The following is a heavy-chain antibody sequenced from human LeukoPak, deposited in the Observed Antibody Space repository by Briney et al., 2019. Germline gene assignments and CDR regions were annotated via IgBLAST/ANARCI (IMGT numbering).Heavy chain of an antibody. V-gene: IGHV4-31*03. J-gene: IGHJ4*02. D-gene: IGHD5-24*01. CDR3: ARGRDGYRAAHFDY. CDR1: GGSISSGDYY. Sequence: SETLSLTCTVSGGSISSGDYYWSWIRQHPGKGLEWIGYIYYSGSTYYNPSLKSRVTISVDTSKNQSSLKLSSVTAADTAVYYCARGRDGYRAAHFDYWGQGTLVTVSS. CDR2: IYYSGST.